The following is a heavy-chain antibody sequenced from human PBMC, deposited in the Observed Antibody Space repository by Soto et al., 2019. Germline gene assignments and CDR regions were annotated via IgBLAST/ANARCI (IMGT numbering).Heavy chain of an antibody. Sequence: PSETLSLTCSFSGDSVTSHYLTWIRQSPEKGLEWIGYMHYTGFSHYNPSLKSRLTISVDRSKNQFSLQLTSVTVADTAVYYCARLRYYGDYSYFDLWGRGTLVTVSS. V-gene: IGHV4-59*02. D-gene: IGHD4-17*01. CDR3: ARLRYYGDYSYFDL. J-gene: IGHJ2*01. CDR1: GDSVTSHY. CDR2: MHYTGFS.